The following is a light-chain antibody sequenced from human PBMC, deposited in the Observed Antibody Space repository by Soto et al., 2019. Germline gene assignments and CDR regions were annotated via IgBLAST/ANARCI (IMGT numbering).Light chain of an antibody. Sequence: EIVLTQSPGTLSLSPGERSTLSCMASQIVSSSYLAWYQQRPGQAPRLLIYGASGRAAGIPDRFSGSGSGTEFTLTISSLQPEDFAVYYCQQSNNWPPWTVGQGTRLEIK. CDR1: QIVSSSY. CDR2: GAS. V-gene: IGKV3-20*01. CDR3: QQSNNWPPWT. J-gene: IGKJ5*01.